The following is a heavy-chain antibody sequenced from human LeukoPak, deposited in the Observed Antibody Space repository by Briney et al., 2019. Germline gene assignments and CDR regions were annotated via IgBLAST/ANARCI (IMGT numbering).Heavy chain of an antibody. J-gene: IGHJ4*02. CDR1: GGSISSGSYY. V-gene: IGHV4-61*02. Sequence: SQTLSLTCTVSGGSISSGSYYWSWIRQPAGKGLEWIGRIYTSGSTNYNPSLKSRVTISVDTSKNQFSLKLTSVTAADTAVYYCARHSGGYYDYWGQGTLVTVSS. CDR2: IYTSGST. D-gene: IGHD3-16*01. CDR3: ARHSGGYYDY.